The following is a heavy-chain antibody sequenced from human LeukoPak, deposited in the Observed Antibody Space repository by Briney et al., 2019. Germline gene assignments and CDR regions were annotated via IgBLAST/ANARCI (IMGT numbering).Heavy chain of an antibody. J-gene: IGHJ4*02. D-gene: IGHD3-3*01. CDR1: GFTFSSYW. CDR3: VRGPVRFLED. V-gene: IGHV3-7*01. CDR2: IKQEGSEK. Sequence: GGSLRLSCEASGFTFSSYWMSWVRQAPGKGLEWVANIKQEGSEKYYVDSVKGRFTISRDNAKNSLYLQMNSLRAEDTAVYYCVRGPVRFLEDWGQGTLVTVSS.